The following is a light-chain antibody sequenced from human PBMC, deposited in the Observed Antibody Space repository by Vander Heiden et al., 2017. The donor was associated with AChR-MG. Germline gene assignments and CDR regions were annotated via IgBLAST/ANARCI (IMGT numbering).Light chain of an antibody. J-gene: IGKJ2*01. CDR3: QQSYSVPPYT. Sequence: DIQMTQSPSSLSASVGDRVTITCRASQSISTYLNWYQQKPGKAPNLLIYAASSLQSGVPSRFSGSGSGTDFTLTISSLHPEDFATYYCQQSYSVPPYTFGQGTKLEIK. V-gene: IGKV1-39*01. CDR1: QSISTY. CDR2: AAS.